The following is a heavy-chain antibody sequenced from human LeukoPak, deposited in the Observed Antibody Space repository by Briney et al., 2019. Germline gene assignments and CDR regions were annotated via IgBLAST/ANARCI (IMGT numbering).Heavy chain of an antibody. CDR2: IQPGDSDT. V-gene: IGHV5-51*01. Sequence: GESLKISCKASGYSFSTYWIGWVRPMPGKGLEWRGMIQPGDSDTRYSPSFQGQVTLSADKSISTAYWQWSSLKAPDTAMYYCARTPSVGTYLGWYLDNWGEETLVTVSS. CDR3: ARTPSVGTYLGWYLDN. CDR1: GYSFSTYW. D-gene: IGHD1-26*01. J-gene: IGHJ4*02.